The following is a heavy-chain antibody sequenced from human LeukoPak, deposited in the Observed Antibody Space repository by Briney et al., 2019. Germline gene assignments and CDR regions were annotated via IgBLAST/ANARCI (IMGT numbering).Heavy chain of an antibody. J-gene: IGHJ4*02. D-gene: IGHD3-22*01. CDR1: GSTIKKDNFF. CDR3: ARSTYYYDRSAFFFPGYFDY. Sequence: PSETLSLTCTVSGSTIKKDNFFWNWLRQPHGVGLEWIVYIFSSGRTYYNPSLKRRVTFSVDSSNTHFSLNLRSVTAADTAVYYCARSTYYYDRSAFFFPGYFDYWGQGIQVTVSS. CDR2: IFSSGRT. V-gene: IGHV4-30-4*08.